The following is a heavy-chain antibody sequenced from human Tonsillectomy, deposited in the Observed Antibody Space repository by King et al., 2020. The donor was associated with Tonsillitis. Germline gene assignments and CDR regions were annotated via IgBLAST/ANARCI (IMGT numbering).Heavy chain of an antibody. D-gene: IGHD4-11*01. Sequence: VQLVESGAEVKKPGASVNVSCKASGYTFTSYGISWVRQAPGQGLEWMGWISAYNGNTNYAQKLQGRVTMTTDTSTSTAYMELRSLRSDDTAVYYCARGTIGDPEMTTVLFDYWGQGTLVTVSS. CDR1: GYTFTSYG. J-gene: IGHJ4*02. CDR2: ISAYNGNT. V-gene: IGHV1-18*04. CDR3: ARGTIGDPEMTTVLFDY.